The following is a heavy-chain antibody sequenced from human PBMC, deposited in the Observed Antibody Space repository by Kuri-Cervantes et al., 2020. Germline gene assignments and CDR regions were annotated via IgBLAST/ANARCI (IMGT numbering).Heavy chain of an antibody. V-gene: IGHV3-11*01. CDR1: GFTFSNAW. CDR2: ISSSGSTI. J-gene: IGHJ4*02. CDR3: ARTLEMDYLFLAW. D-gene: IGHD1-1*01. Sequence: GESLKISCAASGFTFSNAWMSWVRQAPGKGLEWVSYISSSGSTIYYADSVKGRFTISRDNAKNSLYLQMNSLRAEDTAVYYCARTLEMDYLFLAWWGQGTLVTVSS.